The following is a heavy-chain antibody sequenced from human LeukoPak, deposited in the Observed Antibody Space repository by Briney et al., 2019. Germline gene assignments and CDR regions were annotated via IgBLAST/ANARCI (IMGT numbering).Heavy chain of an antibody. CDR2: ISGSGGST. CDR1: GFTFSSYA. V-gene: IGHV3-23*01. CDR3: AKCGGCSSGWSLPTFDY. Sequence: GGSLRLSCAASGFTFSSYAMSWVRQAPGKGLEWVSAISGSGGSTYYADSVKGRFTISRDNSKNTLYLQMNSLRAEDTAVYYCAKCGGCSSGWSLPTFDYWGQGTLVTVSS. J-gene: IGHJ4*02. D-gene: IGHD6-19*01.